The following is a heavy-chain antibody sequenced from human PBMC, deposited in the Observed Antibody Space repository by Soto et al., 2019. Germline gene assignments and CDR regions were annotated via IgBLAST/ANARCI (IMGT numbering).Heavy chain of an antibody. V-gene: IGHV5-51*01. D-gene: IGHD6-6*01. CDR2: IYPGDSDT. CDR1: GYSFTSYW. Sequence: GESLKISCKGPGYSFTSYWIGWVRQMPGKGLEWMGIIYPGDSDTRYSPSFQGQVTISADKSISTAYLQWSSLKASDTAMYYCARLGAARPDYYYYMDVWGKGTTVTVSS. CDR3: ARLGAARPDYYYYMDV. J-gene: IGHJ6*03.